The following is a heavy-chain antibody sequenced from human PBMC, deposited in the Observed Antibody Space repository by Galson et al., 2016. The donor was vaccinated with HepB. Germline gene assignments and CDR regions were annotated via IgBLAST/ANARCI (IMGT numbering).Heavy chain of an antibody. CDR1: GGSLGGYY. CDR2: INHSGGT. CDR3: ARDLWSGGPEGY. Sequence: SETLSLTCTVHGGSLGGYYWSWIRQPPGKGLEWIGEINHSGGTRYNPSLKGRVTISIDTSKNQFSLKVSSVTAADTAVYFCARDLWSGGPEGYWGQGTLVSVSS. D-gene: IGHD3-3*01. J-gene: IGHJ4*02. V-gene: IGHV4-34*01.